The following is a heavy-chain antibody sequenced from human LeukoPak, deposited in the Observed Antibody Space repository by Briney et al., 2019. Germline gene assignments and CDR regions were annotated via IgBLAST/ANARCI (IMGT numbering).Heavy chain of an antibody. D-gene: IGHD6-19*01. CDR2: ISWNSGSI. V-gene: IGHV3-9*01. CDR3: AKDMGLALDY. CDR1: GFTFDDYA. Sequence: GRSLRLSCAASGFTFDDYAMHWVRQAPGKGLEWVSGISWNSGSIGYADSVKGRFTISRDNAKNSLYLQMYSLRAEDTALYYCAKDMGLALDYWGQGTLVTVSS. J-gene: IGHJ4*02.